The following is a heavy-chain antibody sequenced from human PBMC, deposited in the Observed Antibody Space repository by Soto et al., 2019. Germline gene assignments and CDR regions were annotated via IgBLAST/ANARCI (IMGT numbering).Heavy chain of an antibody. J-gene: IGHJ6*02. V-gene: IGHV1-69*13. CDR1: GGTFSSYA. CDR2: IIPIFGTA. CDR3: ARGGWGGIAARSTGMDV. D-gene: IGHD6-13*01. Sequence: SVKVSCKASGGTFSSYAISWVRQAPGQGLEWMGGIIPIFGTANYAQKFQGRVMITADESTSTAYMELSSLRSEDTAVYYCARGGWGGIAARSTGMDVWGQGTTVTVSS.